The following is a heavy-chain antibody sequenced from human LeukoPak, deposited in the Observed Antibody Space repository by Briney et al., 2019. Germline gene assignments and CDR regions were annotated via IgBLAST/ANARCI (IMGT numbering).Heavy chain of an antibody. CDR2: ISGGGETT. V-gene: IGHV3-23*01. J-gene: IGHJ4*02. CDR1: GFTFNRYS. D-gene: IGHD4-17*01. CDR3: ARDYADYVGYFFFDY. Sequence: GGSLRLSCAASGFTFNRYSMNWVRQAPGKGLEWVSSISGGGETTYYADSAKGRFTISRDNSQNTLYLQMNSLRAEDTAVYYCARDYADYVGYFFFDYWGQGTLVTVSS.